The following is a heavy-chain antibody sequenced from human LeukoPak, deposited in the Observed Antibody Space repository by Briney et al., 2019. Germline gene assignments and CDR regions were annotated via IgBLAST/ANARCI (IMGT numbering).Heavy chain of an antibody. D-gene: IGHD5-12*01. V-gene: IGHV1-18*01. J-gene: IGHJ4*02. CDR2: VSAYNGNT. CDR1: GYTFTSYG. Sequence: GASVKVSCKASGYTFTSYGISWVRQAPGQGLEWMGWVSAYNGNTNYAQKLQGRVTMTTDTSTSTAYMELRSLRSDDTAVYYCARDRGIVATTHFDYWGQGTLVTVSS. CDR3: ARDRGIVATTHFDY.